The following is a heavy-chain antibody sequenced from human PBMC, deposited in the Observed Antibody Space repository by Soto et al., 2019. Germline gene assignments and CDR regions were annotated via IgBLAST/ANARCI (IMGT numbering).Heavy chain of an antibody. CDR2: IDGGGTKT. CDR3: TKEHSNYPDNWFDP. V-gene: IGHV3-23*01. Sequence: EVQLLDSGGGLVQPGGSLRLSCAASGFTFSNHAMSWVRQAPGTGLEWVSAIDGGGTKTYYADSVKGRFTISRDNSMNTLYLQMDSLSAEDTAIYYCTKEHSNYPDNWFDPWGQGTRVTVSS. D-gene: IGHD4-4*01. CDR1: GFTFSNHA. J-gene: IGHJ5*02.